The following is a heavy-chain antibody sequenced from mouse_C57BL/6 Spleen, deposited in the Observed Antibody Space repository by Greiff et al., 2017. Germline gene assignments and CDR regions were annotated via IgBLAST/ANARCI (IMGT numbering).Heavy chain of an antibody. J-gene: IGHJ2*01. CDR2: INPNNGGT. CDR3: ARELDYDPYFDY. V-gene: IGHV1-22*01. Sequence: EVQLQQSVPELVKPGASVKMSCKASGYTFTDSNMHWVKQSPGKSLEWIGYINPNNGGTSYHQKFKGKATLTVNTSASTTYMELRCLTSEDSAVYYCARELDYDPYFDYWGQGTTLTVSS. CDR1: GYTFTDSN. D-gene: IGHD2-4*01.